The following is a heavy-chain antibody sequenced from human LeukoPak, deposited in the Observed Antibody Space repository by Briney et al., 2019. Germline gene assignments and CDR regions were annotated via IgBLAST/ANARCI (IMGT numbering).Heavy chain of an antibody. Sequence: SVKVSCKASGGTFSSYAISWVRQAPGQGLEWMGRIIPILGIANYAQKFQGRVTITADKSTSTAYMELSSLRSEDTAVYYCARGRIVATGYFDYWGQGTLSPSPQ. J-gene: IGHJ4*02. V-gene: IGHV1-69*04. CDR3: ARGRIVATGYFDY. D-gene: IGHD5-12*01. CDR1: GGTFSSYA. CDR2: IIPILGIA.